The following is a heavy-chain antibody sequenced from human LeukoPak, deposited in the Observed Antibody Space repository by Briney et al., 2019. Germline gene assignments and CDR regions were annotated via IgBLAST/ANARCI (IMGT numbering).Heavy chain of an antibody. V-gene: IGHV4-34*01. D-gene: IGHD1-14*01. Sequence: PSETLSLTCAVYGGSFSGYYWSWIRQPPGKGLEWIGEINHSGSTNYNPSLKSRVTISVDTSKNQFSLKLSSVTAADTAVYYCARGRGRSGRQDYWGQGTLVTGSS. CDR1: GGSFSGYY. CDR3: ARGRGRSGRQDY. J-gene: IGHJ4*01. CDR2: INHSGST.